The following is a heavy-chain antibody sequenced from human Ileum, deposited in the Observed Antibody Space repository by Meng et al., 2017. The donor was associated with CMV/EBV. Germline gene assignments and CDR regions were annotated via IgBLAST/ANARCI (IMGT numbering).Heavy chain of an antibody. D-gene: IGHD2-2*01. CDR1: SSYY. CDR3: ARVDIRNGYCSSTSCSAVDY. Sequence: SSYYWGWIRQPPGKGLEWIGSIYYSGSTYYNPSLKSRVTISVDTSKNQFSLKLSSVTAADTAVYYCARVDIRNGYCSSTSCSAVDYWGQGTLVTVSS. V-gene: IGHV4-39*07. J-gene: IGHJ4*02. CDR2: IYYSGST.